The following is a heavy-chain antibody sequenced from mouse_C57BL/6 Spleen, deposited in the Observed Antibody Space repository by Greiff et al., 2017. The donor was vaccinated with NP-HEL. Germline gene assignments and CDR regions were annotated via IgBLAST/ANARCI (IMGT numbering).Heavy chain of an antibody. D-gene: IGHD1-1*01. CDR3: ARRIYYGSSFDY. CDR2: ISSGSSTI. Sequence: DVMLVESGGGLVKPGGSLKLSCAASGFTFSDYGMHWVRQAPEKGLEWVAYISSGSSTIYDADTVKGRFTISRDNAKNTLFLQMTSLRSEDTAMYYCARRIYYGSSFDYWGQGTTLTVSS. CDR1: GFTFSDYG. J-gene: IGHJ2*01. V-gene: IGHV5-17*01.